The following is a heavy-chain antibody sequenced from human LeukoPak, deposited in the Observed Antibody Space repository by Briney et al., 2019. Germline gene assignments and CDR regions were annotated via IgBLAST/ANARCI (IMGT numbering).Heavy chain of an antibody. J-gene: IGHJ5*02. CDR2: IYTSGST. D-gene: IGHD4-23*01. V-gene: IGHV4-4*07. CDR1: GGSISSYY. CDR3: ARGRNSGNWFDP. Sequence: SETLSLTCTVSGGSISSYYWSWIRQPAGQGLEWIGRIYTSGSTNYNPSLKSRVTMSVDTSKNQFSLKLSSVTAADTAVYYCARGRNSGNWFDPWGQGTLVTVSS.